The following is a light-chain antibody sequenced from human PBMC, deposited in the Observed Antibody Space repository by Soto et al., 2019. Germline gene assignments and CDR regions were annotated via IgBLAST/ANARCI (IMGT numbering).Light chain of an antibody. CDR2: GAS. CDR3: QQYHNSILM. V-gene: IGKV3-20*01. CDR1: QSVSSSH. Sequence: ENVLTQSPGTLSLSPGERATLSCRARQSVSSSHLAWYQQKPGQAPRLLMYGASSRATGIPDRFSGGGSGADFTLTISRLEPEDFGVYYCQQYHNSILMFGQGTKVDIK. J-gene: IGKJ1*01.